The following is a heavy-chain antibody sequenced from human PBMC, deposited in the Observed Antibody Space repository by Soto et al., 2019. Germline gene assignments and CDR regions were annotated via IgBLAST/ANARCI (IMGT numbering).Heavy chain of an antibody. CDR2: IYYSGST. J-gene: IGHJ4*02. V-gene: IGHV4-30-4*01. D-gene: IGHD3-22*01. Sequence: SETLSLTCTVSGDSITNGNYYWSWIRQPPGKGLEWIGYIYYSGSTYSNPSLNGRLTMSVDTSKNQFSLKLSSVTAADTALYYCARHYYDSSAYQFVGLDYWGQGALVTVYS. CDR1: GDSITNGNYY. CDR3: ARHYYDSSAYQFVGLDY.